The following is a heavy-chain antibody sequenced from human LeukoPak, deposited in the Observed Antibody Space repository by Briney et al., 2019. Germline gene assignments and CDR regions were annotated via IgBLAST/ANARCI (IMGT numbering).Heavy chain of an antibody. Sequence: GGSLRLSCAASGFTFSSYSMNWVRQAPGKGLEWVSSISSSSSYIYYADSVKGRFTISRDNAKNSLYLQMNSLRAEDTAVYYCAKDHAYTVTTYLDYWGQGTLVTVSS. CDR1: GFTFSSYS. J-gene: IGHJ4*02. CDR3: AKDHAYTVTTYLDY. V-gene: IGHV3-21*01. CDR2: ISSSSSYI. D-gene: IGHD4-17*01.